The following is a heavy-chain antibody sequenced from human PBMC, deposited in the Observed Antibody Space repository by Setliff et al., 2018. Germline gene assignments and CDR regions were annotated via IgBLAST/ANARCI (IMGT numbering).Heavy chain of an antibody. CDR3: TFARDGYDVFDI. Sequence: GSLRLSCAASGFSFSGSAVYWVRQASVKGLEWIGRIRGRTDNYATAYAASVRGRFTISRDDSKNTAYLQMYSLKTEDTAVYYCTFARDGYDVFDIWGQGTMVTVSS. D-gene: IGHD5-18*01. V-gene: IGHV3-73*01. CDR1: GFSFSGSA. J-gene: IGHJ3*02. CDR2: IRGRTDNYAT.